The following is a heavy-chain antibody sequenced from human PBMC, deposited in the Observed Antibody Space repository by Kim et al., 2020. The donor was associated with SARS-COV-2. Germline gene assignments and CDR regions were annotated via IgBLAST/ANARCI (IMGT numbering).Heavy chain of an antibody. Sequence: GGSLRLSCAASGFTFSSYAMSWVRQAPGKGLEWVSAISGSGGSTYYADSVKGRFTISRDNSKNTLYLQMNSLRAEDTAGYYCAKLPSVLVVYGPYGMDVWGQGTTVTVSS. V-gene: IGHV3-23*01. J-gene: IGHJ6*02. CDR3: AKLPSVLVVYGPYGMDV. CDR2: ISGSGGST. D-gene: IGHD2-8*02. CDR1: GFTFSSYA.